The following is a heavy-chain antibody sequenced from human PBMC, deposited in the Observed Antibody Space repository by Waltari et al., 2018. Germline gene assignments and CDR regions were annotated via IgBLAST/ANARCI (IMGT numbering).Heavy chain of an antibody. CDR2: ISDDGNNK. CDR1: TFSFNDYT. V-gene: IGHV3-30*04. D-gene: IGHD1-26*01. Sequence: HLVESGGGEVQPGRSLRLSCAASTFSFNDYTIHWVRQTPDKGLQWVALISDDGNNKEDADSVKGRFTISRDTSKNTVSLQMSSLRVADTGLYFCARAITTSAWRSTFYYSRLDVWGRGTTVTVSS. J-gene: IGHJ6*02. CDR3: ARAITTSAWRSTFYYSRLDV.